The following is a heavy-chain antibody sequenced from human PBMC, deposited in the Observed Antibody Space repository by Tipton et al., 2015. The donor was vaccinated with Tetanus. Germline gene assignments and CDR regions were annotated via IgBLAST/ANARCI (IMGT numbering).Heavy chain of an antibody. J-gene: IGHJ4*02. Sequence: RSLRLSCAASGFTFSTYGMHWVRQAPGQGLEWVAIVSFDGRNTYYADSVKGRFTISKDNSKSTLYLQMNSLRAEDTAVYYCARDGDTSGHYGIFDYWGQGTLVTVSS. V-gene: IGHV3-30*03. D-gene: IGHD3-22*01. CDR3: ARDGDTSGHYGIFDY. CDR2: VSFDGRNT. CDR1: GFTFSTYG.